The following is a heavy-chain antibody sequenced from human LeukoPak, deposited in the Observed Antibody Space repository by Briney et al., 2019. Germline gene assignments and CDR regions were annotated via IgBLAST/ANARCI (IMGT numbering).Heavy chain of an antibody. CDR3: AKGSRDSRPYYFDF. V-gene: IGHV3-33*06. J-gene: IGHJ4*02. D-gene: IGHD3-3*01. CDR2: IWYDGSNK. CDR1: GFTFSSYG. Sequence: GRSLRLSCAASGFTFSSYGMHWVRQAPGKGLEWVAVIWYDGSNKYYADSVKGRFTISRDNSKNTLYLQMNSLRAEDTALYYCAKGSRDSRPYYFDFWGQEILVTVSS.